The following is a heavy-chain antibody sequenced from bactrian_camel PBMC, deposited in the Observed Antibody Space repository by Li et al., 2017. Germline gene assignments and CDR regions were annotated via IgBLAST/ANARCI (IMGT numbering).Heavy chain of an antibody. D-gene: IGHD2*01. CDR2: INSGGGTE. V-gene: IGHV3S40*01. CDR1: GFTFSSYA. J-gene: IGHJ4*01. Sequence: VQLVESGGGLVQPGGSLRLSCAASGFTFSSYAMRWVRQAPGKGLEWVSGINSGGGTEWYSDTVKGRFTISRDNAKNTVYLQLNSLKTEDTAMYYCVQKVDYSGAYYYAYWGQGTQVTVS. CDR3: VQKVDYSGAYYYAY.